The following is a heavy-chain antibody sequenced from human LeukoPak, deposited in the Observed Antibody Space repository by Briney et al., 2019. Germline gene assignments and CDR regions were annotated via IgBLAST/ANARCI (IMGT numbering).Heavy chain of an antibody. D-gene: IGHD2-21*02. CDR1: GYPFTGYF. CDR3: ATTSTSCGGDCSPPRY. V-gene: IGHV1-2*02. CDR2: INPNTCGT. Sequence: GSVKALFKAFGYPFTGYFFAWVRQAPGQGVEVMGWINPNTCGTNSGEKFQGRGTMTRDTSINTAYMELTRLTSDDTAVYYCATTSTSCGGDCSPPRYWGQGTLVTVSS. J-gene: IGHJ4*02.